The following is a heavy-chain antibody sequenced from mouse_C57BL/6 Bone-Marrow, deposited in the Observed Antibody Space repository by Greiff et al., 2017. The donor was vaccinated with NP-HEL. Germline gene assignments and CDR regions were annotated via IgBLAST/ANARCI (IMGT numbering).Heavy chain of an antibody. CDR2: INPYNGGT. D-gene: IGHD2-4*01. V-gene: IGHV1-19*01. CDR3: ARAGDYDPHWYFDV. J-gene: IGHJ1*03. Sequence: VQLQQSGPVLVKPGASVKMSCKASGYTFTDYYMNWVKQSHGKSLEWIGVINPYNGGTSYNPKFKGKATLTVDKSSSTAYMELNSLTSEDSAVYYCARAGDYDPHWYFDVWGTGTTVTVSS. CDR1: GYTFTDYY.